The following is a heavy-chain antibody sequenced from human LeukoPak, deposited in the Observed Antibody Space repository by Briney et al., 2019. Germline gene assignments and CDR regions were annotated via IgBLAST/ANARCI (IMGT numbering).Heavy chain of an antibody. J-gene: IGHJ4*02. CDR3: ASHYDSSGFDY. CDR1: GFTFSSYG. D-gene: IGHD3-22*01. CDR2: IWYDGGNK. Sequence: PGRSLRLSCAASGFTFSSYGMHWVRQAPGKGLEWVAVIWYDGGNKYYADSVKGRFTISRDNSKNTLYLQMNSLRAEDTAVYYCASHYDSSGFDYWGQGTLVTVSS. V-gene: IGHV3-33*01.